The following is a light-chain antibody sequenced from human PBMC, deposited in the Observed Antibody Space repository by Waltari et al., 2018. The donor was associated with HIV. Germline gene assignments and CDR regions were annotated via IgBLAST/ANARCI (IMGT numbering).Light chain of an antibody. CDR2: QDS. CDR3: QAWDSSTAYVV. V-gene: IGLV3-1*01. CDR1: KLGDKY. J-gene: IGLJ2*01. Sequence: SYELTQPPSVSVSPGQTASITCSGDKLGDKYACWYQQKPGQSPVLVIYQDSKRPSGIPERFSGSNSANTATLTISGTQAMDEADYYCQAWDSSTAYVVFGGGTKLTVL.